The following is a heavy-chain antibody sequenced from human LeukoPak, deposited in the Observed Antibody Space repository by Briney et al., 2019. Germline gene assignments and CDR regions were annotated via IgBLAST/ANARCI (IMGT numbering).Heavy chain of an antibody. CDR1: GGSISSGDYY. Sequence: SSETLSLTCTVSGGSISSGDYYWSWIRQPPGKGLEWIGYIYYSGSTSYNPSLKSRVTISVDTSKNQFSLKLSSVTAADTAVYYCARDRKEWLAYSYYYYMDVWGKGTTVTVSS. CDR2: IYYSGST. D-gene: IGHD6-19*01. V-gene: IGHV4-30-4*08. CDR3: ARDRKEWLAYSYYYYMDV. J-gene: IGHJ6*03.